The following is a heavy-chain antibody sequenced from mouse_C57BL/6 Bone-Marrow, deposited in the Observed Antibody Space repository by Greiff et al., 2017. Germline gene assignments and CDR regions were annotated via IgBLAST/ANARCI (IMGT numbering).Heavy chain of an antibody. D-gene: IGHD1-1*02. CDR2: IYPGDGDT. CDR1: GYAFSSSW. Sequence: VKVVESGPELVKPGASVKISCKASGYAFSSSWMNWVKQRPGKGLEWIGRIYPGDGDTNYNGKFKGKATLTADKSSSTAYMQLSSLTSEDSAVYFCARIWSFAYWGQGTLVTVSA. CDR3: ARIWSFAY. J-gene: IGHJ3*01. V-gene: IGHV1-82*01.